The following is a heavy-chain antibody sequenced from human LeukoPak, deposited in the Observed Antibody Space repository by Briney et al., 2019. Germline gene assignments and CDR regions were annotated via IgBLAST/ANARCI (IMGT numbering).Heavy chain of an antibody. J-gene: IGHJ4*02. CDR2: KSPNSGDT. V-gene: IGHV1-8*01. CDR3: ARGPPNWGYDY. CDR1: GYTFTSYD. Sequence: ASVKVSCKASGYTFTSYDFNWVRQATGQRPEWMGWKSPNSGDTGYAQKFQDRDTMTRNTSISTAYMELSSLRSDDTAVYYCARGPPNWGYDYWGPGTLVTVSS. D-gene: IGHD7-27*01.